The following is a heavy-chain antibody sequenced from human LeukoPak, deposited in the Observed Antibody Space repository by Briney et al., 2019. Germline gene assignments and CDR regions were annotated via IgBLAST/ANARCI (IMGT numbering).Heavy chain of an antibody. D-gene: IGHD3-10*01. CDR2: INAGNGNT. V-gene: IGHV1-3*01. CDR3: ARELYGSGSKFDY. J-gene: IGHJ4*02. CDR1: GYTFTSYA. Sequence: ASVKVSCKASGYTFTSYAMHWVRQAPGQRLEWMGWINAGNGNTKYSQEFQGRVTMTRDTSISTAYMELSRLRSDDTAVYYCARELYGSGSKFDYWGQGTLVTVSS.